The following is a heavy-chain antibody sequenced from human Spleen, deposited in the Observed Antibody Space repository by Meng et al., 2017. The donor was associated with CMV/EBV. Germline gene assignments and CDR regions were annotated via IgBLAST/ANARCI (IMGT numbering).Heavy chain of an antibody. CDR1: GFTFIDHY. CDR2: ISGSGGST. CDR3: AKEKYSGSYYFDY. V-gene: IGHV3-23*01. J-gene: IGHJ4*02. D-gene: IGHD1-26*01. Sequence: GGSLRLSCVVSGFTFIDHYMSWVRQAPGKGLEWVSGISGSGGSTYYADSVKGRFTISRDNSKNTLYLQMNSLRAEDTAVYYCAKEKYSGSYYFDYWGQGTLVTVSS.